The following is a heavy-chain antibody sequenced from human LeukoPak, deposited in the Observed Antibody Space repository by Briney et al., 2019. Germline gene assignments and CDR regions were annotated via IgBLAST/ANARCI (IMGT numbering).Heavy chain of an antibody. V-gene: IGHV1-2*02. CDR3: ARGVRWYYYYYMDV. D-gene: IGHD4-23*01. J-gene: IGHJ6*03. CDR2: INPNSGGT. CDR1: GYTFTGYY. Sequence: ASVKVSCKASGYTFTGYYMHWVRQAPGQGLEWMGWINPNSGGTDYAQKFQGRVTMTRDTSISTAYMELSRLRSDDTAVYYCARGVRWYYYYYMDVWGKGTTVTISS.